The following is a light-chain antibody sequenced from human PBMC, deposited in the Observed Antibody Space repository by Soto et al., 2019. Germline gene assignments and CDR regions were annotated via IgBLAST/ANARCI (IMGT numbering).Light chain of an antibody. J-gene: IGKJ5*01. CDR3: QQRSNWPPIT. CDR2: DAS. V-gene: IGKV1-5*01. Sequence: MTQSPATLSASVGDTVTVTCRASQSVSVWLAWYQQKPGEAPKLLIYDASALPRGVPSRFSGSGSGTKVTPTIASLQPADFATFYCQQRSNWPPITFGQGTRLEIK. CDR1: QSVSVW.